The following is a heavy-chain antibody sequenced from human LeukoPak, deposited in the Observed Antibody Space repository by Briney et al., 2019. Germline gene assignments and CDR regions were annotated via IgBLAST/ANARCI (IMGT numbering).Heavy chain of an antibody. CDR1: GGSISSYY. CDR3: ARWSDRRAFDI. V-gene: IGHV4-59*12. Sequence: SETLSLTCTVSGGSISSYYWSWIRQPPGKGLEWIGSIYYSGSTYYNPSLKSRVTISVDTSKNQFSLKLSSVTAADTAVYYCARWSDRRAFDIWGQGTMVTVSS. CDR2: IYYSGST. J-gene: IGHJ3*02.